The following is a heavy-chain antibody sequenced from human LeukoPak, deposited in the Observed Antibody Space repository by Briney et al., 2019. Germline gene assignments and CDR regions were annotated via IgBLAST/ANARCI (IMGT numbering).Heavy chain of an antibody. Sequence: ASVTVSCKVSGYTLTELSMHWVRQAPINGLECMGGFDPEDGETIYAQKFQGRVTMTEDTSTDTAYMELSSLRCEDTAVYYCASTNDGGVQPFDYWGQGTLVTVSS. D-gene: IGHD1-1*01. CDR2: FDPEDGET. CDR3: ASTNDGGVQPFDY. V-gene: IGHV1-24*01. CDR1: GYTLTELS. J-gene: IGHJ4*02.